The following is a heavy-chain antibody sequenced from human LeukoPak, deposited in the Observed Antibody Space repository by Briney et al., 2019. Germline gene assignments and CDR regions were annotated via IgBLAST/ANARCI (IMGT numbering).Heavy chain of an antibody. CDR3: ARGGYYGSGNDFRFDP. CDR2: IHYTGST. Sequence: SETLSLTCTVSGVSISSYYWSWIRQSPGKGLECIGYIHYTGSTNYNPSLKSRVTISVETSKNQFSLKLKSVTAADTAVYYCARGGYYGSGNDFRFDPWGQGTMVTVSS. J-gene: IGHJ3*01. D-gene: IGHD3-10*01. CDR1: GVSISSYY. V-gene: IGHV4-59*01.